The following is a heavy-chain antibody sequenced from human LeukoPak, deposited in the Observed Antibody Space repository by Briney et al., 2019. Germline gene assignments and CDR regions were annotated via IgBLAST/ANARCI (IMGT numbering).Heavy chain of an antibody. J-gene: IGHJ6*03. Sequence: GGSLRLSCAASGFTFSSYWMSWVRQAPGKGLEWVSYISSSSSTIYYADSVKGRFTISRDNAKNSLYLQMNSLRAEDTAVYYCARDPEAHYYYYMDVWGKGTTVTVSS. CDR3: ARDPEAHYYYYMDV. CDR1: GFTFSSYW. V-gene: IGHV3-48*01. CDR2: ISSSSSTI.